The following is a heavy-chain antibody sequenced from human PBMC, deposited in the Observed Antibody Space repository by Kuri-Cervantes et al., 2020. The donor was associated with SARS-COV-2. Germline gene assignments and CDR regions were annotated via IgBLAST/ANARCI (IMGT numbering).Heavy chain of an antibody. V-gene: IGHV3-23*03. CDR3: AKDGDPDY. Sequence: GGSLRLSCAVSGFAFSSYDMSWVRQAPGKGLEWVSVIYSGGSSTYYAASVKGRFTISSDNSKNTLYLQMISLGAEDTVVYYCAKDGDPDYWGQGTLVTVSS. CDR2: IYSGGSST. CDR1: GFAFSSYD. J-gene: IGHJ4*02. D-gene: IGHD2-21*01.